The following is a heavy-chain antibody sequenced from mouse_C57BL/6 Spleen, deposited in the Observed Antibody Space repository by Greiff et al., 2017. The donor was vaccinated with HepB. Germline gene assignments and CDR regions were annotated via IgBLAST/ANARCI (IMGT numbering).Heavy chain of an antibody. CDR1: GFTFSDYG. Sequence: EVNVVESGGGLVKPGGSLKLSCAASGFTFSDYGMHWVRQAPEKGLEWVAYISSGSSTIYYADTVKGRFTISRDNAKNTLFLQMTSLRSEDTAMYYCARRYDGYFDYWGQGTTLTVSS. J-gene: IGHJ2*01. CDR3: ARRYDGYFDY. CDR2: ISSGSSTI. D-gene: IGHD2-3*01. V-gene: IGHV5-17*01.